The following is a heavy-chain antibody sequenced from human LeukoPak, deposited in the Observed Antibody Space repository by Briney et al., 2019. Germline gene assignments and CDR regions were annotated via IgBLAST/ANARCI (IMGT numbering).Heavy chain of an antibody. CDR2: IYYSGTT. CDR3: ARGTWGSDFDY. V-gene: IGHV4-59*12. J-gene: IGHJ4*02. D-gene: IGHD7-27*01. CDR1: GASISSYY. Sequence: SETLSLTCTVSGASISSYYWSWIRQPPGKGLEWIGYIYYSGTTNYNPSLKSRVTMSVDTSENQFSLNLISVTAADTAVYYCARGTWGSDFDYWGQGTLVTVSS.